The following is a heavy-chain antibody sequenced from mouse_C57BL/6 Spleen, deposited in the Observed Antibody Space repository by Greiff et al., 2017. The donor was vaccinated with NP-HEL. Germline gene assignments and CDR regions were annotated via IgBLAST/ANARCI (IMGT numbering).Heavy chain of an antibody. D-gene: IGHD1-2*01. CDR3: ARVDGRAWFAD. CDR1: GYSITSGYY. Sequence: VQLQPSGPGLVKPSQSLSLPCSVTGYSITSGYYWNWLRQFPGNNLEWMGYISYDGSNKYNPSLQNRISITRDASKNQVFLKLNSGTTEDTATYYCARVDGRAWFADWGQGTLVTVSA. J-gene: IGHJ3*01. V-gene: IGHV3-6*01. CDR2: ISYDGSN.